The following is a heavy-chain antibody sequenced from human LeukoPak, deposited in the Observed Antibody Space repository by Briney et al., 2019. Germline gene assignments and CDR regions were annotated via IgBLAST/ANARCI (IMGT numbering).Heavy chain of an antibody. CDR1: GGSISSLNL. V-gene: IGHV4-4*02. Sequence: SETLSLTCTVSGGSISSLNLWNWLRQPPGKGLEWIGEIYLGGTTNFNPSLKSRVTILIDKSKNQLSLQLTSVTAADTAVYYCAGLEGRYSTDWFYFFDYWGQGALVTVSS. CDR3: AGLEGRYSTDWFYFFDY. D-gene: IGHD6-19*01. J-gene: IGHJ4*02. CDR2: IYLGGTT.